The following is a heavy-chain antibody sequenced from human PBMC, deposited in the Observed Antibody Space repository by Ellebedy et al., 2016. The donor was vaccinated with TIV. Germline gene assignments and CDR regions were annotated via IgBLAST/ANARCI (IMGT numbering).Heavy chain of an antibody. Sequence: MPSETLSLTCTVSGGSISSYYWSWIRQPAGKGLEWIGRIYTSGSTNYNPSLKSRVTMSVDTSKNQFSLKLSSVTAADTAVYYCASQGGSAAGTRTGAYYYGMDVWGQGTTVTVSS. CDR2: IYTSGST. J-gene: IGHJ6*02. V-gene: IGHV4-4*07. CDR1: GGSISSYY. D-gene: IGHD6-13*01. CDR3: ASQGGSAAGTRTGAYYYGMDV.